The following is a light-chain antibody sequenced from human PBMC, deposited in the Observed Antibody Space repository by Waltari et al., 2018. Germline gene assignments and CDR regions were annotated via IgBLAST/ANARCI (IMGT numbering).Light chain of an antibody. CDR2: DYD. Sequence: QSMLTQPPSASGTPGQRVTLSCSGSSSNVGRNSVNWFQHLPGAAPKLLIYDYDQRPSGVPDRFSGSKSGTSASLVISGLQSDDEADYYCAAWEDSLNGVLFGGGTKLTVL. CDR1: SSNVGRNS. V-gene: IGLV1-44*01. J-gene: IGLJ2*01. CDR3: AAWEDSLNGVL.